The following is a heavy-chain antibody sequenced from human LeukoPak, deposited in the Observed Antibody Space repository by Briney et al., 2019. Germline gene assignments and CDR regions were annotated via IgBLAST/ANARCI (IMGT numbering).Heavy chain of an antibody. Sequence: SETLSLTCTVSGGSISSYYWSWIRQPPGKGLEWIGEINHSGSTNYNPSLKSRVTISVDTSKNQFSLKLSSVTAADTAVYYCARLSVTDGFDYWGQGTLVTVSS. CDR2: INHSGST. CDR1: GGSISSYY. V-gene: IGHV4-34*01. CDR3: ARLSVTDGFDY. J-gene: IGHJ4*02. D-gene: IGHD4-17*01.